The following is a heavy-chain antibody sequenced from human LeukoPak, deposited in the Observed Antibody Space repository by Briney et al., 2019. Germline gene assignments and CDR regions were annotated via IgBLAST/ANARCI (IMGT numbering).Heavy chain of an antibody. CDR1: GFIFNNYA. V-gene: IGHV3-23*01. J-gene: IGHJ6*02. Sequence: PGGSLRLSCAASGFIFNNYAMSWVRQAPGKGLEWVSTLSNTGIDTYYADSVKGRFTISRDNYENTLFLQMNYLRAEDTAIYYCAKVPYSDYGSGRPPFMDVWGQGTTVAVS. CDR2: LSNTGIDT. D-gene: IGHD3-10*01. CDR3: AKVPYSDYGSGRPPFMDV.